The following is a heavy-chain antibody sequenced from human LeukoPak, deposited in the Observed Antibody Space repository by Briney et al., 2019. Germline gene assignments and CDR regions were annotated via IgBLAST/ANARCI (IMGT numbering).Heavy chain of an antibody. CDR2: IIPIFGTA. J-gene: IGHJ3*02. D-gene: IGHD3-16*02. Sequence: SVKVSCKASGGTFSSYAISWVRQAPGQGREWMGGIIPIFGTANYAQKFQGRVTITADESTSTAYMELSSLRSEDTAVYYCARDLSSNRGAFDIWGQGTMVTVSS. CDR1: GGTFSSYA. V-gene: IGHV1-69*01. CDR3: ARDLSSNRGAFDI.